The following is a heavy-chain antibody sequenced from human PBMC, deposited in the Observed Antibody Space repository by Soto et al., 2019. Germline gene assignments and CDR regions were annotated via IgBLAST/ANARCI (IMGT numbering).Heavy chain of an antibody. V-gene: IGHV4-59*01. CDR1: GGSISSYY. CDR2: IYYSGST. J-gene: IGHJ5*02. CDR3: ARGNLYYYDSSGWFDP. D-gene: IGHD3-22*01. Sequence: QVQLQESVPGLVKPSETLSLTCTVSGGSISSYYWSWIRHPPRKGLEWIGYIYYSGSTTYNPALKSRVTISVDTSKNQFSRKLSSMTAAVTAVYYCARGNLYYYDSSGWFDPWGKGPLCTVSS.